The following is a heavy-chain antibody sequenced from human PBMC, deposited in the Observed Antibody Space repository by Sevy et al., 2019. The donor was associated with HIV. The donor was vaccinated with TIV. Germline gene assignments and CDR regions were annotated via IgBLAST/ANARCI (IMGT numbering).Heavy chain of an antibody. CDR3: ARDSTTRPRVLDY. Sequence: SETLSLTCSVSSGSISSYFWTWVRQSPGKGLEWIGNICFTGNTDYSSSLKSRVTLSLDTSKSQFSLTLKSVTAADTAIYFCARDSTTRPRVLDYWGQGTLVTVSS. D-gene: IGHD1-1*01. CDR2: ICFTGNT. CDR1: SGSISSYF. V-gene: IGHV4-59*01. J-gene: IGHJ4*02.